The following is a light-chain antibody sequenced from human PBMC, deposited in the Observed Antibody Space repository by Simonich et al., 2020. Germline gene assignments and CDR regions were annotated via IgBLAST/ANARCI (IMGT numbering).Light chain of an antibody. CDR2: EDT. Sequence: LTQPHSVSESPGKTVTISCTRSSGSIASNYVQWYQQRPGSSPTTVIYEDTQRPSGVPDRFSGSIDSSSNSASLTISGLKTEDEADYYCQSYDSSNQVFGGGTKLTVL. CDR3: QSYDSSNQV. J-gene: IGLJ2*01. CDR1: SGSIASNY. V-gene: IGLV6-57*01.